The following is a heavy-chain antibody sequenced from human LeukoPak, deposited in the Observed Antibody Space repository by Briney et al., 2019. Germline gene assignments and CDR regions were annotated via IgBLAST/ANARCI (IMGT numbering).Heavy chain of an antibody. V-gene: IGHV4-39*01. CDR2: IYYSGST. J-gene: IGHJ6*03. Sequence: SETLSLTCTVSGGSISSSSYYWGWIRQPPGKGLEWIGSIYYSGSTYYNPSLKSRVTISVDTSKNQFSLKLSSVTAADTAVYYCTLDPRGNYYYYMDVWGKGTTVTVSS. CDR3: TLDPRGNYYYYMDV. CDR1: GGSISSSSYY. D-gene: IGHD1-1*01.